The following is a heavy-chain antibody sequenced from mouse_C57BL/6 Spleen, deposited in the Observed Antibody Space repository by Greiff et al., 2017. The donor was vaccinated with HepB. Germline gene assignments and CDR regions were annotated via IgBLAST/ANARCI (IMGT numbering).Heavy chain of an antibody. CDR1: GYSITSGYY. D-gene: IGHD1-1*01. J-gene: IGHJ2*01. V-gene: IGHV3-6*01. CDR2: ISYDGSN. Sequence: EVKLMESGPGLVKPSQSLSLTCSVTGYSITSGYYWNWIRQFPGNKLEWMGYISYDGSNNYNPSLKNRISITRDTSKNQFFLKLNSVTTEDTATYYCARDPLYGSSYGSFDYWGQGTTLTVSS. CDR3: ARDPLYGSSYGSFDY.